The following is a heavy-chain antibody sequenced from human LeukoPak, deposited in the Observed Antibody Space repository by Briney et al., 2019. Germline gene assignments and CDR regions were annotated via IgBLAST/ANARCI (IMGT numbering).Heavy chain of an antibody. CDR1: GFTFSSYA. V-gene: IGHV3-21*01. Sequence: KSGGSLRLSCAASGFTFSSYAMHWVRQTPGKGLEWVSSISGDGVYIYYADSVKGRFTISRDNAKNSLYLQMNSLRVEDTAVYYCARELELELGDLYFFDSWSQGSLVTVSS. D-gene: IGHD3-3*01. CDR3: ARELELELGDLYFFDS. J-gene: IGHJ4*02. CDR2: ISGDGVYI.